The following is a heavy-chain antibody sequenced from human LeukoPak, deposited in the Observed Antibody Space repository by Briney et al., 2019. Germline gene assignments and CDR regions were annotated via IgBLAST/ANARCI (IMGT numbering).Heavy chain of an antibody. D-gene: IGHD5-12*01. V-gene: IGHV3-53*01. J-gene: IGHJ4*02. CDR2: VASDGST. CDR3: AKATVGGYED. Sequence: PGGSLRLSCVASGITVSSNYMSWVRQAPGKGLEWVSVVASDGSTKYADSVKGRFAISRDNSKNTLYLQMNSLRAEDTGVYYCAKATVGGYEDWGQGTLVTVSS. CDR1: GITVSSNY.